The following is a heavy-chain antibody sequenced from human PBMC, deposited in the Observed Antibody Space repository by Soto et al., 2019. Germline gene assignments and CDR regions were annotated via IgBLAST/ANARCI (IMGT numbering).Heavy chain of an antibody. CDR3: ARYKSDIEMPRLYYFDY. D-gene: IGHD5-12*01. Sequence: SETLSLTCTVSGGSMNDYYWSWIRQPAGKGLEWIGRIFTSGNTNYNPSLRSRLTMSVDTSTNQVSLRLTSVTAADTAVYYCARYKSDIEMPRLYYFDYWGQGTVVTVSS. V-gene: IGHV4-4*07. CDR2: IFTSGNT. CDR1: GGSMNDYY. J-gene: IGHJ4*02.